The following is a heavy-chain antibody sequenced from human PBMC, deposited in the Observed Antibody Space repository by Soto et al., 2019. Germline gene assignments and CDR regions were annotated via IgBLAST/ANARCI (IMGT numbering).Heavy chain of an antibody. J-gene: IGHJ6*02. V-gene: IGHV4-4*07. CDR2: IFTSGNT. D-gene: IGHD6-6*01. CDR3: ASGRLVSRYYGLDV. CDR1: GGSMNDYY. Sequence: LSLTCTVSGGSMNDYYWSWIRQPAGKGLEWIGRIFTSGNTNYNPSLRSRLTMSVDTSTNQVSLRLTSVTAVDTAVYYCASGRLVSRYYGLDVWGQGTTVTVSS.